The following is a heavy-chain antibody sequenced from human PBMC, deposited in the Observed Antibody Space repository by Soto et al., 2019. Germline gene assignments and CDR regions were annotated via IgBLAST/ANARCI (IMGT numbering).Heavy chain of an antibody. Sequence: SETLSLTCTVSGGSISSAAYYWSWIRQHPGKGLEWIGYTYYSGSTYSNPSLRSRATISLDTSENQFSLKLTSVTAADTAVYYCARSANPLVYFDYWGQGALVTVSS. D-gene: IGHD3-10*01. CDR1: GGSISSAAYY. J-gene: IGHJ4*02. CDR2: TYYSGST. V-gene: IGHV4-31*03. CDR3: ARSANPLVYFDY.